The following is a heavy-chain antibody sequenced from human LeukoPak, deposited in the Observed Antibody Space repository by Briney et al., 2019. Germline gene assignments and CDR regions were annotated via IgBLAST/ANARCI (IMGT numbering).Heavy chain of an antibody. CDR2: ISGSGDNT. Sequence: PGGSLRLSCAASGFTFSSYAMSWVRQAPGKGLEWASAISGSGDNTYYADSVKGRFTISRDNSKNTLCLQMNSLRAEDTAVYYCAKSSSSWYNFDYWGQGTLVTVSS. J-gene: IGHJ4*02. D-gene: IGHD6-13*01. CDR1: GFTFSSYA. CDR3: AKSSSSWYNFDY. V-gene: IGHV3-23*01.